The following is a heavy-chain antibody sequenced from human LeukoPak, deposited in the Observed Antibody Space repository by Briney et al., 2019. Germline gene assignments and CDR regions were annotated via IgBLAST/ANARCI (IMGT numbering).Heavy chain of an antibody. CDR1: GFTFDDYA. J-gene: IGHJ3*02. CDR2: ISWNSGSI. CDR3: ATDGYYYDSSGSDAFDI. D-gene: IGHD3-22*01. Sequence: GGSLRLSCAASGFTFDDYAMHWVRQAPGKGLEWVSGISWNSGSIGYADSVKGRFTISRDNAENSLYLQMNSLRAEDTAVYYCATDGYYYDSSGSDAFDIWGQGTMVTVSS. V-gene: IGHV3-9*01.